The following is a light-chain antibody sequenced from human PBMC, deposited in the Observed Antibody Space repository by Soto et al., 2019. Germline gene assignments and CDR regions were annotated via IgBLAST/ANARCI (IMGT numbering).Light chain of an antibody. CDR1: QSVSSK. CDR2: GAS. J-gene: IGKJ5*01. Sequence: EIVMTQSPSTLSVSPGESATLSCRASQSVSSKLAWYQQKPGQAPRLLIYGASTRATGIPARFSGSGSGTEFTLTISSLQSEDFAVYYCQQYNNWPPITFGQGTRLEIK. V-gene: IGKV3D-15*01. CDR3: QQYNNWPPIT.